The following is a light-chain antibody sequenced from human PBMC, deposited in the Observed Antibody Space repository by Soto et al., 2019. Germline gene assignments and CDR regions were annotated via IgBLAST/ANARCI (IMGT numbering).Light chain of an antibody. CDR3: QQYGSSPFT. V-gene: IGKV3-20*01. J-gene: IGKJ3*01. CDR2: GAS. CDR1: QSVSSSY. Sequence: EIVLTQSPGTLSLSPGERATLSCRASQSVSSSYLAWYRQKPGQAPRFLISGASNRATGIPDRFSGSGSGTDFTLTIIRLEPEDFAVYYCQQYGSSPFTFGPGTKVDIK.